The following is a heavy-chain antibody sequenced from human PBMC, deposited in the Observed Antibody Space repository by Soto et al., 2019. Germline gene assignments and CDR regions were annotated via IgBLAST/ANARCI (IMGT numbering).Heavy chain of an antibody. J-gene: IGHJ5*02. Sequence: QVQLVQSGAEVKKPGSSLKVSCETSGGTSTIYTITWVRQAPGQGLQWMGRIVPTLRLTNYAQDFQGRLTLTADTSTNTAHMELSSLTSEDTAVDYCATEKYGAGRVGVDTWGQGTLVTVSS. CDR1: GGTSTIYT. CDR3: ATEKYGAGRVGVDT. V-gene: IGHV1-69*08. D-gene: IGHD1-26*01. CDR2: IVPTLRLT.